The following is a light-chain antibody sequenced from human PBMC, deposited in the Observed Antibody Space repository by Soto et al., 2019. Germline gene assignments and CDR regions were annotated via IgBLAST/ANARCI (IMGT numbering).Light chain of an antibody. CDR1: QTVRNNY. V-gene: IGKV3-20*01. CDR2: DAS. J-gene: IGKJ4*01. Sequence: TGWTQSPGTLSLSPGERATLSFMASQTVRNNYLAWYQQKPGQAPRLLIYDASSRATGIPDRFSGGGSGTDFTLPISRLAPEAFAVHYCQQFSSYPLTFGGGTKVDIK. CDR3: QQFSSYPLT.